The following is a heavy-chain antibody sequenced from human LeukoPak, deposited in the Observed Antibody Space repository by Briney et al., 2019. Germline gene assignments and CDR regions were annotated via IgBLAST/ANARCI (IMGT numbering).Heavy chain of an antibody. CDR1: GDSFTSHY. Sequence: SETLSLTCTVSGDSFTSHYWTWVRQSPGRGLEWIGYVSYIGSTNYNPSLTSRVTISVDTSKNQFSLKLSSVTAADTAVYYCARDPTTVTKGLDIWGQGTMVSVSS. D-gene: IGHD4-17*01. J-gene: IGHJ3*02. V-gene: IGHV4-59*11. CDR3: ARDPTTVTKGLDI. CDR2: VSYIGST.